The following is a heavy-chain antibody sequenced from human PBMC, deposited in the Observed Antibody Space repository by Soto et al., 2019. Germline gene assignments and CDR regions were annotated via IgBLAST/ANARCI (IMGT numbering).Heavy chain of an antibody. CDR3: ARVLGAALYDFVW. CDR2: IYQSGST. CDR1: GYSISIGNY. D-gene: IGHD7-27*01. V-gene: IGHV4-38-2*02. Sequence: SETLSLICPVSGYSISIGNYRGWIRKPPGKRLEWVGSIYQSGSTYYNPSLKIRATISVDTSKNQFSLKLSSVTAADTAVYYCARVLGAALYDFVWRGQGTLVTVAS. J-gene: IGHJ4*02.